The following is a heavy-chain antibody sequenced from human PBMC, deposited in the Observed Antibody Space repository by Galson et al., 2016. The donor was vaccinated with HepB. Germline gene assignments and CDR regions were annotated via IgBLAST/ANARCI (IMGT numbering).Heavy chain of an antibody. V-gene: IGHV7-4-1*02. J-gene: IGHJ4*02. CDR3: AREGRYGPNWYQLDS. CDR2: INTNTGDP. CDR1: GYRLSNSA. D-gene: IGHD2-2*01. Sequence: SCKAFGYRLSNSAINWVRQAPGQGLEWMGWINTNTGDPTYAQGFTGRFVFTLDTSDSTANLQISGLKTEDTAIYYCAREGRYGPNWYQLDSWGQGTLVTVS.